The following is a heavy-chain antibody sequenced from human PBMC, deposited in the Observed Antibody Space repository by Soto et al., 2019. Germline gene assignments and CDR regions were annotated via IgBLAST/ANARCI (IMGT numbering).Heavy chain of an antibody. D-gene: IGHD6-13*01. J-gene: IGHJ3*02. CDR1: GGSISSYY. Sequence: PSETLSLTCTASGGSISSYYWSWLRQPAGKGLEWIGRIYTSGSTNYNPSLKSRVTMSVDTSKNQFSLKLSSVTAADTAVYYCARDVRSSSWYDAFDIWGQGTMVTVSS. CDR3: ARDVRSSSWYDAFDI. CDR2: IYTSGST. V-gene: IGHV4-4*07.